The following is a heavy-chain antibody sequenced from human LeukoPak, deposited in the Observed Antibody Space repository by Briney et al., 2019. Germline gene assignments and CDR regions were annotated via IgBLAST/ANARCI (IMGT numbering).Heavy chain of an antibody. D-gene: IGHD5-12*01. V-gene: IGHV3-30*03. CDR3: ARTYSRESGYDFVFHY. CDR2: ISYDGSNQ. CDR1: GFTFSTYA. J-gene: IGHJ4*02. Sequence: GGSLRLSCPASGFTFSTYAMHWVRQAPGQGLEWVAVISYDGSNQHYADSVKGRFTISRDNSRNTVYLQMNSLRVEDTAVYYCARTYSRESGYDFVFHYWGRGTRVTVSS.